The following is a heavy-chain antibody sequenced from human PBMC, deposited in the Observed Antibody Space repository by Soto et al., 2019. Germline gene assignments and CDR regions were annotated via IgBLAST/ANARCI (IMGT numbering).Heavy chain of an antibody. Sequence: ASVKVSCKASGYTFTSYDINWVRQATGQGLEWMGWMNPNSGNTGYAQKFQGRVTMTRNTSISTAYMELSSLRSEDTAVYYCARGTIGEYQLLGYYYYMDVWGKGTTVTVSS. V-gene: IGHV1-8*01. J-gene: IGHJ6*03. D-gene: IGHD2-2*01. CDR2: MNPNSGNT. CDR1: GYTFTSYD. CDR3: ARGTIGEYQLLGYYYYMDV.